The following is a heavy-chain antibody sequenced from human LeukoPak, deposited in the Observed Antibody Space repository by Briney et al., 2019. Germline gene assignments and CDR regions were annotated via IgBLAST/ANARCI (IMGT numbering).Heavy chain of an antibody. V-gene: IGHV3-23*01. CDR3: AKAVWGSYLFDY. D-gene: IGHD3-16*02. J-gene: IGHJ4*02. CDR2: ISGSGGST. CDR1: GFTFSSYA. Sequence: GGSLRLSCAASGFTFSSYAMSWVRQAPGKGLEWVSAISGSGGSTYYADSVKGRFIISRDNSKNTLYLQMNSLRAEDTAVYYCAKAVWGSYLFDYWGQGTLVTVSS.